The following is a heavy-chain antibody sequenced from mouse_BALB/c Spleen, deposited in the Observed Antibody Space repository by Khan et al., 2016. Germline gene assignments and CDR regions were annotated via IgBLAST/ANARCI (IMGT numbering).Heavy chain of an antibody. CDR2: ISDGGSYT. CDR1: GFTFSDYY. D-gene: IGHD2-4*01. CDR3: AREGLRRGFAY. V-gene: IGHV5-4*02. J-gene: IGHJ3*01. Sequence: EVELVESGGGLVKPGGSLKLSCAASGFTFSDYYMYWVRQTPEKRLEWVATISDGGSYTYYPDRVKGRFTISRDNAKNNLYLQMSSLKFEDTAMYYCAREGLRRGFAYWGQGTLVTVSA.